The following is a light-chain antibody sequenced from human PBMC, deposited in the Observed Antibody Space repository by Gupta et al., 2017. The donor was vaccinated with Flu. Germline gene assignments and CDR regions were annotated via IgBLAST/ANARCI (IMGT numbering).Light chain of an antibody. J-gene: IGKJ5*01. Sequence: EIVLPQSPATLSLSPGEQPTLPCGASRRVSSYLAWYHQKPGQAPRLLIYDAPNRATGIPARFSGSRSGTDFSLTTSSLEPADFAVDYCRQRSNCPITFGQGTPVEIK. CDR2: DAP. V-gene: IGKV3-11*01. CDR3: RQRSNCPIT. CDR1: RRVSSY.